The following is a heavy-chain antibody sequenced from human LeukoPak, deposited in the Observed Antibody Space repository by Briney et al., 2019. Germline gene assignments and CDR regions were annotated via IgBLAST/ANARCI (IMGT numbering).Heavy chain of an antibody. CDR1: XXFXXYX. CDR3: AYCSSTSCFDY. D-gene: IGHD2-2*01. Sequence: XXFXXYXMXXXGQAPGKGVEYVSAISSNGGSTYYADSVKGRFTISRDNSKNTLYLQMSSLRAEDTAVYYCAYCSSTSCFDYWGQGTLVTVSS. V-gene: IGHV3-64D*06. J-gene: IGHJ4*02. CDR2: ISSNGGST.